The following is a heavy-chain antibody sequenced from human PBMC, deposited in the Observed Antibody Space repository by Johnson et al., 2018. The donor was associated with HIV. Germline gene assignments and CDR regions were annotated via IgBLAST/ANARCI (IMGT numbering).Heavy chain of an antibody. CDR3: GRDYDYDNSDQSGIDVFDV. CDR1: GFTFNSYG. D-gene: IGHD3-22*01. Sequence: QVQLVESGGGVVQPGRSLRLSCAASGFTFNSYGMHWVRQAPGKGLEWVAVIWYDGSNKYHADSVKGRFTISRDSSKNTAYLQMNGLTVEDTAMYYCGRDYDYDNSDQSGIDVFDVWGEGTKVTVSS. J-gene: IGHJ3*01. V-gene: IGHV3-30*19. CDR2: IWYDGSNK.